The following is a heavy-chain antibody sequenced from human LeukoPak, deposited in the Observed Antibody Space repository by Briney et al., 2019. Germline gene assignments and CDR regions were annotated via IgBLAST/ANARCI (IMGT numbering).Heavy chain of an antibody. CDR1: GYSISSGYY. J-gene: IGHJ6*02. Sequence: KTSETLSLTCTVSGYSISSGYYWGWIRQPPGEGLEWIGSFYHGGRTFYNPSLKSRVTISVDTSKNQFSLKLSSVTAADTAVYYCARHVKRNYDILTGYYIWDYYYYGMDVWGQGTTVTVSS. CDR2: FYHGGRT. D-gene: IGHD3-9*01. CDR3: ARHVKRNYDILTGYYIWDYYYYGMDV. V-gene: IGHV4-38-2*02.